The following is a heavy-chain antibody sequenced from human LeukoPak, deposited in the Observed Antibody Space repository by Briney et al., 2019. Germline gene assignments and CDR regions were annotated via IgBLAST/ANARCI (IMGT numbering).Heavy chain of an antibody. CDR3: ARDRPQPSNIVVVPAALCYMDV. CDR1: GGTFSSYA. Sequence: GASVKVSCKASGGTFSSYAISWVRQAPGQGLEWMGGIIPIFGTANYAQKFQGRVTITADESTSTAYMELSSLRSEDTAVYYCARDRPQPSNIVVVPAALCYMDVWGKGTTVTVSS. J-gene: IGHJ6*03. CDR2: IIPIFGTA. V-gene: IGHV1-69*13. D-gene: IGHD2-2*01.